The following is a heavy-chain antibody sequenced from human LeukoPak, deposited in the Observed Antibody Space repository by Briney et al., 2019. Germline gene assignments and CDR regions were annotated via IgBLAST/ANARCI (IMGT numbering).Heavy chain of an antibody. CDR1: GFTFSSYG. V-gene: IGHV3-30*18. J-gene: IGHJ4*02. CDR2: ISYDGSNK. Sequence: GGSLRLSCAASGFTFSSYGMHWVRQAPGKGLEWVAVISYDGSNKYYADSVKGRFTVSRDNSQNTLYLQMSSLGSEDTAIYYCAKERGDYFDTSSQSFDSWGQGILVTVSS. D-gene: IGHD2/OR15-2a*01. CDR3: AKERGDYFDTSSQSFDS.